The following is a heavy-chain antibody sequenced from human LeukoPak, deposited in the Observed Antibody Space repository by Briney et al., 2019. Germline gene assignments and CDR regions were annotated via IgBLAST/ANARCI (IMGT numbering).Heavy chain of an antibody. V-gene: IGHV3-7*03. Sequence: GGPLRLSCAAPGFTFSSYWMSWVRQAPGKGLEWVANIKQDGSEKYYVDSVKGRFTISRDNAKNSLYLQMNSLRAEDTAVYYCALRGTVRVYWGQGTLVTVSS. CDR3: ALRGTVRVY. CDR2: IKQDGSEK. CDR1: GFTFSSYW. D-gene: IGHD1-1*01. J-gene: IGHJ4*02.